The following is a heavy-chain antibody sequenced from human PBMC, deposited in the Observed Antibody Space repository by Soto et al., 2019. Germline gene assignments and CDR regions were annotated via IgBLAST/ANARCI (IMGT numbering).Heavy chain of an antibody. V-gene: IGHV3-11*01. CDR3: ARGSSGWYRGWFDP. CDR1: GFTFKDYF. D-gene: IGHD6-19*01. Sequence: QVQLVESGGGLVKAGGSLRLSCAASGFTFKDYFMTWIRQTPGKGLEWVAYISNSGNTIYYADSVKGRLTISRDNAKNSLYLQRNSLRAEDTALYYCARGSSGWYRGWFDPWGQGTLVTVSS. CDR2: ISNSGNTI. J-gene: IGHJ5*02.